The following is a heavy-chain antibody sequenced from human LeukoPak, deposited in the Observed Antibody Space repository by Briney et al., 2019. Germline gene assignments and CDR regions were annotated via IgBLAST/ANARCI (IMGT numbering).Heavy chain of an antibody. V-gene: IGHV4-34*01. CDR2: INLSGST. J-gene: IGHJ4*02. CDR1: GGSFSGYY. Sequence: SETLSLTCAFYGGSFSGYYWSWIRQPPGKGLEWIGEINLSGSTNYNPSLKSRVTISVDTSKNQFSLKLSSVTAADTAVYYCARCYYDSSGYIDYWGQGTLVTVSS. CDR3: ARCYYDSSGYIDY. D-gene: IGHD3-22*01.